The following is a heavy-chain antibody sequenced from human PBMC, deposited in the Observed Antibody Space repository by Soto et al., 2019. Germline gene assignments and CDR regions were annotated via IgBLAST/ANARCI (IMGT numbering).Heavy chain of an antibody. D-gene: IGHD5-12*01. CDR3: AGLPRNRGPGKDI. Sequence: PSETMSFNRAVYGGSSSGYYWSWIRKPPGKGLEWSGEINHSGSTNYNPSLKSRVTISVDTSKNQFSLKLSSVTAADTAVYYCAGLPRNRGPGKDIWGQETRVTVSS. V-gene: IGHV4-34*01. CDR1: GGSSSGYY. J-gene: IGHJ3*02. CDR2: INHSGST.